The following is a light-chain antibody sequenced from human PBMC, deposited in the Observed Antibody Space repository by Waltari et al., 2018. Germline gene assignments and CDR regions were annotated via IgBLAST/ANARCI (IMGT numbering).Light chain of an antibody. V-gene: IGLV2-14*03. CDR1: SRDLGRYDY. Sequence: QSAPTQPASARASLALPPIIFSYRTSRDLGRYDYVSWYQQSPGRPPKLLIYDIKFRPSGISHRVSGAKSGNMASLTISGLQVEDEADYFCSSYTTGRSLVFGTGTKVTVL. CDR3: SSYTTGRSLV. CDR2: DIK. J-gene: IGLJ1*01.